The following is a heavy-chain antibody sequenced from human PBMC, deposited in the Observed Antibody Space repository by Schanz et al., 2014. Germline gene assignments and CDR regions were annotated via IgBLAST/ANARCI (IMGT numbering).Heavy chain of an antibody. V-gene: IGHV1-18*01. CDR2: ISAQTGDT. CDR1: GYTFSNDD. J-gene: IGHJ6*03. CDR3: AGTYCSSTSCYTGYYYMDV. D-gene: IGHD2-2*02. Sequence: QVQLVQSGAELRKPGTSVKVSCKTSGYTFSNDDINWVRQAPGQGLEWIGWISAQTGDTRYAQKMQGRVTMTRDVSSTTAFLELRSLRYDDTAVYYCAGTYCSSTSCYTGYYYMDVWGKGTTVTVSS.